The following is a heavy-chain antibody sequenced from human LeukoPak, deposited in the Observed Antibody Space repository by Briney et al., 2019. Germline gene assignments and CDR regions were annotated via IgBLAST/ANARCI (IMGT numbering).Heavy chain of an antibody. D-gene: IGHD4-17*01. CDR1: GFTFSAFP. CDR2: VNGDSSYI. V-gene: IGHV3-21*01. J-gene: IGHJ6*02. CDR3: ARILYGDSRYYYYGMDV. Sequence: GGSLRLSCAASGFTFSAFPLEWVRQAPGKGLEWVSSVNGDSSYIYYADSVKGRFTISRDNAKNSLYLQMNSLRAEDTAVYYCARILYGDSRYYYYGMDVWGQGTTVTVSS.